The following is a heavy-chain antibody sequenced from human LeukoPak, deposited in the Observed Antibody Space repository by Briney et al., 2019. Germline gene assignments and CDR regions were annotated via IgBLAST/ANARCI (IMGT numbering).Heavy chain of an antibody. CDR1: GFTFSSYS. CDR2: ISSSSSYI. V-gene: IGHV3-21*04. J-gene: IGHJ4*02. D-gene: IGHD5-12*01. CDR3: AKEVSVATIHY. Sequence: PGGSLRLSCAASGFTFSSYSMNWVRQAPGKGLEWVSSISSSSSYIYYANSVKGRFTISRDNSKNTLYLQMNSLRAEDTAVYYCAKEVSVATIHYWGQGTLVTVSS.